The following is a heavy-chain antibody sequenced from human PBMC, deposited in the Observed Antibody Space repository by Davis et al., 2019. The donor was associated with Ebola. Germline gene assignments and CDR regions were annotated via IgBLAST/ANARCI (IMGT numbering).Heavy chain of an antibody. CDR3: AKAGVVVASTHRY. CDR1: GFTFSSSW. CDR2: ISSSSSTI. D-gene: IGHD2-15*01. J-gene: IGHJ4*02. Sequence: GESLKTSCAAPGFTFSSSWLSWVRQAPGKGLEWVSYISSSSSTIYYADSVKGRFTISRDNAKNTLYLQMNSLRGEDTAVYFCAKAGVVVASTHRYWGQGTLVTVSS. V-gene: IGHV3-48*01.